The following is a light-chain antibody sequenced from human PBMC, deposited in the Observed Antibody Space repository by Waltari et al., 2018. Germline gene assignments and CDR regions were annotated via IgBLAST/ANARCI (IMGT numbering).Light chain of an antibody. J-gene: IGLJ1*01. CDR2: EGS. CDR3: SSYTSSSTYG. V-gene: IGLV2-14*02. Sequence: WYQQHPGKAPKRMSYEGSKRPSGVSNRFSGAKSGNTASLTISGLQAEDEADYYCSSYTSSSTYGFGTGTKVTVL.